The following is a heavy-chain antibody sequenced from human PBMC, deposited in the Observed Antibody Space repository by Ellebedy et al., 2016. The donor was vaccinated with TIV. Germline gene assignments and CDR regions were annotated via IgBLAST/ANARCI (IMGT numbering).Heavy chain of an antibody. V-gene: IGHV3-7*01. CDR1: GFNFRSYW. J-gene: IGHJ5*02. CDR2: IRQEGDEI. CDR3: ARRASYGDYAVQVNPWFDP. D-gene: IGHD4-17*01. Sequence: PGGSLRLSCAASGFNFRSYWMTWVRQAPGKGLEWVAKIRQEGDEIYYVEFVKGRFTISRDNAKNSLFLQMNSLRVDDTAVYYCARRASYGDYAVQVNPWFDPWGQGTLVTVSS.